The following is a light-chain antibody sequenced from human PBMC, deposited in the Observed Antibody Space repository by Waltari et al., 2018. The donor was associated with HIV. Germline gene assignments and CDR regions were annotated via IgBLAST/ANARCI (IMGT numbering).Light chain of an antibody. CDR2: WAA. V-gene: IGKV4-1*01. J-gene: IGKJ2*01. CDR1: QSGLYSSNNKNY. Sequence: DIVMTQSPDSLTVFLGERATINCTPSQSGLYSSNNKNYLAWYQQKAGQPPKLLIYWAATRQSGVPDRFSASGSWTDFRRTISSLQAEDVAVYYCQQYESTPYTFGQGSKLEIK. CDR3: QQYESTPYT.